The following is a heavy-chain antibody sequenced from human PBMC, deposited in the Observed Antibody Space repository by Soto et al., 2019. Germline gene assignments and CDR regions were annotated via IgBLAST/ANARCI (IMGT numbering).Heavy chain of an antibody. CDR1: GGSISSYY. D-gene: IGHD5-18*01. CDR3: ARDSGYSYGPYYYYGMDV. J-gene: IGHJ6*02. V-gene: IGHV4-59*01. CDR2: IYYSGST. Sequence: SETLSLTCTVSGGSISSYYWSWIRQPPGKGLEWIGYIYYSGSTNYNPSLKSRVTISVDTSKNQFSLKLSSVTAADTAVYYCARDSGYSYGPYYYYGMDVWGQGTTVTVSS.